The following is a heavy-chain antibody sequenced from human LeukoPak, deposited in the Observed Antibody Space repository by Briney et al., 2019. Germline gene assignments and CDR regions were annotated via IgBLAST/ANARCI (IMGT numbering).Heavy chain of an antibody. CDR2: INSDGSST. D-gene: IGHD4-11*01. J-gene: IGHJ4*02. CDR1: RFTFSSYW. Sequence: GGSLRLSCAASRFTFSSYWMHWVRQAPGKGLVWVSRINSDGSSTTYADSVKGRFTISRDNAKKSLYLQMNSLRADDTAVYFCSRDGNYVFDSWGQGTLVTVSS. V-gene: IGHV3-74*01. CDR3: SRDGNYVFDS.